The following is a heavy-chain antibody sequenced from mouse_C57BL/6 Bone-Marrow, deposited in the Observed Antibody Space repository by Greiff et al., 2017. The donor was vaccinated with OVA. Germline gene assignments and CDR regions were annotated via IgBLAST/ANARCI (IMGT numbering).Heavy chain of an antibody. CDR3: AQLDY. Sequence: VQLQQSGAELVRPGTSVKLSCKASGYTFTSYWMHWVKQRPGQGLEWIGVIDPSDSYTNYNQKFKGKATLTVDTSSSTAYMQLSSLTSEDSAVYYCAQLDYWGQGTTLTVSS. CDR2: IDPSDSYT. J-gene: IGHJ2*01. V-gene: IGHV1-59*01. CDR1: GYTFTSYW.